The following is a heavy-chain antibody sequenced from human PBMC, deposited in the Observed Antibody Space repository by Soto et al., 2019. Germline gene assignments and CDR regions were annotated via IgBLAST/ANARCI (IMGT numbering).Heavy chain of an antibody. D-gene: IGHD2-2*01. V-gene: IGHV3-23*01. CDR1: GFTFSSYA. CDR3: AKAEGHAPSFDP. CDR2: ISGSGGST. J-gene: IGHJ5*02. Sequence: PGGSLRLSCAASGFTFSSYAMSWVRQAPGKGLEWVSAISGSGGSTYYADSVKGRFTISRDNSKNTLCLQMNSLRAEDTAVYYCAKAEGHAPSFDPWGQGTLVTVSS.